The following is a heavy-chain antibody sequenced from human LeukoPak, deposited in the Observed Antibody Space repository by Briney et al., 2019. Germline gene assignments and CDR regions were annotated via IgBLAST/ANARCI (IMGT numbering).Heavy chain of an antibody. CDR3: ARDLGLVPPEDYDYFDP. D-gene: IGHD3/OR15-3a*01. CDR1: GYSISSGYY. J-gene: IGHJ4*02. V-gene: IGHV3-11*04. Sequence: LSLTCTVSGYSISSGYYWGWIRQPPGKGLEWVSYISSSGSTIYYADSVKGRFTISRDNAKNTLYLQINTLRAEDTAIYYCARDLGLVPPEDYDYFDPWGQGTLVTVSS. CDR2: ISSSGSTI.